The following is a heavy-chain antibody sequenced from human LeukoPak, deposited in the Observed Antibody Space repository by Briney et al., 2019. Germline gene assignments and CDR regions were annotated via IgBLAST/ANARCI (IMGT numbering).Heavy chain of an antibody. CDR2: ISYDGSNK. Sequence: GGSLRLSCAASGFTFSSYAMHWVRQAPGKGLEWVAVISYDGSNKYYADSVKGRFTISRDNSKNTLYLQMNSLRAEDTAVYYCARGPIAFLWFGDLLYYWGQGTLVTVSS. CDR1: GFTFSSYA. V-gene: IGHV3-30*04. CDR3: ARGPIAFLWFGDLLYY. D-gene: IGHD3-10*01. J-gene: IGHJ4*02.